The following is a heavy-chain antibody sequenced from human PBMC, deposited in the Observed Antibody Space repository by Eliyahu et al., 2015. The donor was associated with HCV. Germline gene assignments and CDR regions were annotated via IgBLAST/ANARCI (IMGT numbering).Heavy chain of an antibody. CDR1: GFTFSXYA. Sequence: EVQLVESGGGLVQPGGSLRLSCSASGFTFSXYAMHWVRQAPGKGLEYVSAICSNGGSTNYADSVKXRFTIXRDNSKNTLYLQMSSLRAEDTAVYYCGTDIVVVPAATTNYDAFDIWGQGTMVTVSS. CDR2: ICSNGGST. J-gene: IGHJ3*02. D-gene: IGHD2-2*01. CDR3: GTDIVVVPAATTNYDAFDI. V-gene: IGHV3-64D*06.